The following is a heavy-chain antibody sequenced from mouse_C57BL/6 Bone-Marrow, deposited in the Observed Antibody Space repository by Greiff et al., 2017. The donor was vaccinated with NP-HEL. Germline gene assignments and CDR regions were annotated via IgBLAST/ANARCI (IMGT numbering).Heavy chain of an antibody. V-gene: IGHV5-4*01. CDR2: ISDGGSYT. J-gene: IGHJ2*01. D-gene: IGHD2-12*01. Sequence: EVKVVESGGGLVKPGGSLKLSCAASGFTFSSYAMSWVRQTPEKRLEWVATISDGGSYTYYPDNVKGRFTISRDNAKNNLYLQMSHLKSEDTAMYYCARDIVYFDYWGQGTTLTVSS. CDR3: ARDIVYFDY. CDR1: GFTFSSYA.